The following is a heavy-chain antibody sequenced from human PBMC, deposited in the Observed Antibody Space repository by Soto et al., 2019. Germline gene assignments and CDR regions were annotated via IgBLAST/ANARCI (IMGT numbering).Heavy chain of an antibody. V-gene: IGHV3-30*18. CDR2: ISYDGNNE. CDR1: GFIFSNYD. Sequence: GGSLRLSCTASGFIFSNYDMHWVRQAPGKGLEWVALISYDGNNENYVDSVKGRFTISRDNSENTLFLQMSSLRVADTALYYCVKDSGHLPLYFDFWGQGTLVTVSS. J-gene: IGHJ4*02. CDR3: VKDSGHLPLYFDF.